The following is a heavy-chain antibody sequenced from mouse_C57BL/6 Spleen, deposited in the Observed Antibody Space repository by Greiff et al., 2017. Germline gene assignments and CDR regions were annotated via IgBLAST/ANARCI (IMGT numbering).Heavy chain of an antibody. CDR3: ASSRTFY. CDR2: ISSGSSTI. V-gene: IGHV5-17*01. CDR1: GFTFSDYG. J-gene: IGHJ3*01. Sequence: DVHLVESGGGLVKPGGSLKLSCAASGFTFSDYGMHWVRQAPEKGLEWVAYISSGSSTIYYADTVKGRFTISRDNAKNTLFLQMTSLRSEDTAMYYCASSRTFYWGQGTLVTVSA.